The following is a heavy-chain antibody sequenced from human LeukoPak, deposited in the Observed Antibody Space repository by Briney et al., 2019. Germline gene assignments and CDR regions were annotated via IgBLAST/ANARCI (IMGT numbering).Heavy chain of an antibody. D-gene: IGHD3-3*01. J-gene: IGHJ4*02. V-gene: IGHV3-30*02. CDR2: IRYDGSNK. Sequence: GGSLRLSCAASGFTFSSYWMHWVRQAPGKGLEWVAFIRYDGSNKYYADSVKGRFTISRDNSKNTLYLQMNSLRAGDTAVYYCAKDLVNYDFWSGYWGQGTLVTVSS. CDR1: GFTFSSYW. CDR3: AKDLVNYDFWSGY.